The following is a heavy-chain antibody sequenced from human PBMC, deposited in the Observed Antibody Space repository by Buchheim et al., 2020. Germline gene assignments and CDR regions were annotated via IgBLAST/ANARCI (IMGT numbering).Heavy chain of an antibody. Sequence: EVHLVESGGGLVQPGGSLRLSCAASGFTFSTYWMSWVRQSPGKGLEWVANIKEDGTEQHYVDSVKGRFTISRDNAKNTLYLQMNSLRVEDTAVYYCARGHCSSTKCDYYYAMDVWGQGTT. D-gene: IGHD2-2*01. CDR1: GFTFSTYW. CDR2: IKEDGTEQ. V-gene: IGHV3-7*01. J-gene: IGHJ6*02. CDR3: ARGHCSSTKCDYYYAMDV.